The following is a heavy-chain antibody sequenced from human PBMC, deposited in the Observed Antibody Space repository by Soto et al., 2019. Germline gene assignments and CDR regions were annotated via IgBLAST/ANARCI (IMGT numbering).Heavy chain of an antibody. J-gene: IGHJ6*03. CDR1: GGTFSSYA. CDR2: IIPIFGTA. V-gene: IGHV1-69*13. CDR3: ARDCSSTSCYGTYYSYYMDV. D-gene: IGHD2-2*01. Sequence: ASVKVSCKASGGTFSSYAISWVRQAPGQGLEWMGGIIPIFGTANYAQKFQGRVTITADESTSTAYMELSSLRSEDTAVYYCARDCSSTSCYGTYYSYYMDVWCKGTMVTVSS.